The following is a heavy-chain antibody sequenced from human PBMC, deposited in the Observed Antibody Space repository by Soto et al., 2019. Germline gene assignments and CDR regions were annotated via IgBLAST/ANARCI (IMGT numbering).Heavy chain of an antibody. CDR2: INAGNGNT. CDR3: ARGRYYYDSSGYRYYYYGMDV. CDR1: GYTFTSYA. Sequence: QVQLVQSGAEVKKPGASVKVSCKASGYTFTSYAMHWVRQAPGQRLEWMGWINAGNGNTKYSQKFQGRVTITRDTSASTAYMELSSLRSEDTAVYYCARGRYYYDSSGYRYYYYGMDVWGQGTTVTVSS. V-gene: IGHV1-3*01. D-gene: IGHD3-22*01. J-gene: IGHJ6*02.